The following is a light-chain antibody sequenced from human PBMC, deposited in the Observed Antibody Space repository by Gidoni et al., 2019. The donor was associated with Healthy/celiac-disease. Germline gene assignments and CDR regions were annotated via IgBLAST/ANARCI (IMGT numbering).Light chain of an antibody. CDR2: DAS. CDR1: QSVSSY. J-gene: IGKJ4*01. Sequence: EIVLTQSPATLSVSPGESATLSCRASQSVSSYLAWYQQKPGQAPRLLIYDASNRATGIPARFSGSGSGTHFTLTISSLEPEDFAVYYCQQRSNGLTFGGGPKVEIK. V-gene: IGKV3-11*01. CDR3: QQRSNGLT.